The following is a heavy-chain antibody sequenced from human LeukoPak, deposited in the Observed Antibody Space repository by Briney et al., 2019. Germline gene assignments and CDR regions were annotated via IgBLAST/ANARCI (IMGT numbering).Heavy chain of an antibody. V-gene: IGHV3-33*01. Sequence: GSLRLSCAASGFTFSSYGMHWVRQAPGKGLERVAVIWYDGSNKYYADSVKGRFTISRGNSKNTLYLQMNSLRAEDTAVYYCARDPSTYYYDSSGVDYWGQGTLVTVSS. CDR1: GFTFSSYG. CDR2: IWYDGSNK. J-gene: IGHJ4*02. CDR3: ARDPSTYYYDSSGVDY. D-gene: IGHD3-22*01.